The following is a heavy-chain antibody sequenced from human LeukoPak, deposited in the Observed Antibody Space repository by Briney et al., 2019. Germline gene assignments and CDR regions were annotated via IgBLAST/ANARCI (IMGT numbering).Heavy chain of an antibody. Sequence: GGSLRLSCAASGFTFSRYDMHWVRQATGKGLEWVSAIGTVGDPYYPGSVKGRFTISRENAKNSLYLQMNSLRAGDTAVYYCARGFLGDAFDIWGQGTLVTVSS. V-gene: IGHV3-13*05. CDR3: ARGFLGDAFDI. D-gene: IGHD3-3*01. CDR1: GFTFSRYD. J-gene: IGHJ3*02. CDR2: IGTVGDP.